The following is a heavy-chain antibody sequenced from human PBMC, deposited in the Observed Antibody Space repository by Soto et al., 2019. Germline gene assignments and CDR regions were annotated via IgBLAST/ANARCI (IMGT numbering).Heavy chain of an antibody. J-gene: IGHJ4*02. CDR2: ISSSSSYI. CDR1: GFTFSSYS. CDR3: ASQDSSGYDY. D-gene: IGHD3-22*01. V-gene: IGHV3-21*01. Sequence: LRLSCAASGFTFSSYSMNWVRQAPGKGLEWVSSISSSSSYIYYADSVKGRFTISRDNAKNSLHLQMNSLRAEDTAVYYCASQDSSGYDYWGQGTLVTVSS.